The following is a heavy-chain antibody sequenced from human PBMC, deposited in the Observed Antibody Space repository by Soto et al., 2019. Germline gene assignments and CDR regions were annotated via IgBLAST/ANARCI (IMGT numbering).Heavy chain of an antibody. D-gene: IGHD2-15*01. J-gene: IGHJ4*02. CDR3: ASQYCSGGSCYPYFDY. CDR1: GGTFSSYA. CDR2: IIPIFGTA. V-gene: IGHV1-69*13. Sequence: SVKVSCKASGGTFSSYAISWVRQAPGQGLEWMGGIIPIFGTANYAQKFQGRVTITADESTSTAYMELSSLRSEDTAVYYCASQYCSGGSCYPYFDYWGQGTLVTVSS.